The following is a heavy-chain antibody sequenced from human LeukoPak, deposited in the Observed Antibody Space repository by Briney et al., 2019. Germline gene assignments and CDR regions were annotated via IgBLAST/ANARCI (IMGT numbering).Heavy chain of an antibody. J-gene: IGHJ6*02. CDR1: GFTFSSYA. CDR2: IRSSSSTI. V-gene: IGHV3-48*01. CDR3: ASEYYYGMDV. Sequence: GGSLRLSCAASGFTFSSYAMHWVRQAPGKGLEWVSYIRSSSSTIYYADSVKGRFTISRDNSKNTLYLQMNSLRAEDTAVYYCASEYYYGMDVWGHGTTVTVSS.